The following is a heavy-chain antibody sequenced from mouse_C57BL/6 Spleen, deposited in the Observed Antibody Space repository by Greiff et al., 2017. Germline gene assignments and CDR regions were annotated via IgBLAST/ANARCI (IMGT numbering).Heavy chain of an antibody. V-gene: IGHV5-17*01. Sequence: EVQRVESGGGLVKPGGSLKLSCAASGFTFSDYGMHWVRQAPEKGLEWVAYISSGSSTIYYAATVKGRFTISRDNAKNTLFLQMTSLRSEDTAMYYCAKSRSNPVGAYWGQGTLVTVSA. CDR2: ISSGSSTI. CDR1: GFTFSDYG. J-gene: IGHJ3*01. D-gene: IGHD2-5*01. CDR3: AKSRSNPVGAY.